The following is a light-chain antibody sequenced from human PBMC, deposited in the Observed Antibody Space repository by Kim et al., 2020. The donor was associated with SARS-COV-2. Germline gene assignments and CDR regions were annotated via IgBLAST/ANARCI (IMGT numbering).Light chain of an antibody. Sequence: QSALTQPPSASGSRGQSVTISCTGTNYDVGYHNYVSWYQQQPGSAPKLIIFEVSKRPPGGPDRFSGSKSGNTASLTLSGLRDEDEGDYFCASYAGGSSLVFGTGTKVTVL. CDR1: NYDVGYHNY. CDR2: EVS. J-gene: IGLJ1*01. V-gene: IGLV2-8*01. CDR3: ASYAGGSSLV.